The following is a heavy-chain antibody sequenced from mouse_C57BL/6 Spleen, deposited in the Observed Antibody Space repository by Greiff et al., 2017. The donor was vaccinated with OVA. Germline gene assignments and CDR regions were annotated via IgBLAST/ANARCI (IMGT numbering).Heavy chain of an antibody. CDR2: IDPSDSYT. CDR1: GYTFTSYW. J-gene: IGHJ2*01. V-gene: IGHV1-50*01. Sequence: VQLQQPGAELVKPGASVKLSCKASGYTFTSYWMQWVKQRPGQGLEWIGEIDPSDSYTNYNQKFKGKATLTVDTSSSTAYMQLSSLTSEDSAVYYCARAAQPTGDYWGQGTTLTVSS. CDR3: ARAAQPTGDY. D-gene: IGHD3-2*02.